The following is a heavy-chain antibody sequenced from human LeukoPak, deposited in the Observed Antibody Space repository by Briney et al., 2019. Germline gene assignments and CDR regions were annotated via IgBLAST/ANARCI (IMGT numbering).Heavy chain of an antibody. Sequence: PESLSLTCAVPGGSISPSYWSWIPQPAGKGLEWVGRILTSGSIIYNPSLKSRVTMSVDTSKNQFSLKLSSVTAADTAVYYCARGRYESTRLSAYYYYYMDVWGKGTTVTVSS. CDR1: GGSISPSY. D-gene: IGHD1-14*01. CDR3: ARGRYESTRLSAYYYYYMDV. J-gene: IGHJ6*03. V-gene: IGHV4-4*07. CDR2: ILTSGSI.